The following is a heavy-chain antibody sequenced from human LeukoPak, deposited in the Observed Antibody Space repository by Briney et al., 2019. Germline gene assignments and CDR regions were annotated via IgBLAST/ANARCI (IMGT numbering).Heavy chain of an antibody. D-gene: IGHD3-22*01. V-gene: IGHV1-2*04. CDR2: INPNSGGT. J-gene: IGHJ4*02. CDR3: ARGSVRLGGFHYYDSSGYYPFDY. Sequence: GASVKVSCKASGYTFTGYYMHWVRQAPGQGLEWMGWINPNSGGTNYAQKFQGWVTMTRDTSISTAYMELSRLRSDDTAVYYCARGSVRLGGFHYYDSSGYYPFDYWGQGTLVTVSS. CDR1: GYTFTGYY.